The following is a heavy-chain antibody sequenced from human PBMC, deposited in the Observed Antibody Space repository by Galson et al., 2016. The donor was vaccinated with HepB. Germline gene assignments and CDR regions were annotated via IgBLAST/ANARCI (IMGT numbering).Heavy chain of an antibody. CDR1: GISVTTFEVG. Sequence: ALVKPTQTLTLTCSVSGISVTTFEVGVGWIRQSPGKAPEWLAIIYRDDEDRYSPSLKSRLTITRDTSKNQVVLTMINMDPEDTATYYCAHRGRTRYFDTWGQGTLVTVSS. D-gene: IGHD3/OR15-3a*01. CDR3: AHRGRTRYFDT. V-gene: IGHV2-5*02. J-gene: IGHJ4*02. CDR2: IYRDDED.